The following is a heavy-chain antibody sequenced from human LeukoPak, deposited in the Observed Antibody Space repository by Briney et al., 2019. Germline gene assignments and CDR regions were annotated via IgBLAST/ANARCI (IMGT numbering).Heavy chain of an antibody. D-gene: IGHD3-10*01. CDR1: GFTFSSYE. CDR3: ARGRGSGSYYNARVDY. CDR2: ISSSGSTI. J-gene: IGHJ4*02. V-gene: IGHV3-48*03. Sequence: TGGSLRLSCAASGFTFSSYEMNWLRQAPGKGLEWVSYISSSGSTIYYADSVKGRFTISRDNAKNSLYLQMNSLRAEDTAVYYCARGRGSGSYYNARVDYWGEGTLVTVSS.